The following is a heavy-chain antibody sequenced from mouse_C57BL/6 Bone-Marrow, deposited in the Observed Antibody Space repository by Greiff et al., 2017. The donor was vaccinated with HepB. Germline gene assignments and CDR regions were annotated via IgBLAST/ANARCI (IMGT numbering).Heavy chain of an antibody. D-gene: IGHD1-1*01. CDR1: GYAFSSSW. CDR2: IYPGDGDT. V-gene: IGHV1-82*01. Sequence: VQLQESGPELVKPGASVKISCKASGYAFSSSWMNWVKQRPGKGLEWIGRIYPGDGDTNYNGKFKGKATLTADKSSSTAYMQLSSLTSEDSAVYFCARSTYYGSSPFAYWGQGTLVTVSA. J-gene: IGHJ3*01. CDR3: ARSTYYGSSPFAY.